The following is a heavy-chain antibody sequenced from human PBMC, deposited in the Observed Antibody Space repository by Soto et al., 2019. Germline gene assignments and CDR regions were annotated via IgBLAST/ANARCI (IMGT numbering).Heavy chain of an antibody. CDR3: ARRGPQYMDV. D-gene: IGHD3-10*01. CDR2: INRCNGKT. Sequence: QDQLLQSGDEVKSRGASVKVSCRPSGYTFFGDGVSWVRQAPGQGLEWLGWINRCNGKTHYAQNFDGRVTMTTDTSSNTAYMELRSLRYDDTAVYSCARRGPQYMDVWGKGTTIIVSS. V-gene: IGHV1-18*04. J-gene: IGHJ6*04. CDR1: GYTFFGDG.